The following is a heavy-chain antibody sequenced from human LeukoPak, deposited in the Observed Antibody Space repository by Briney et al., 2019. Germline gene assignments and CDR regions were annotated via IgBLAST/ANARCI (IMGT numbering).Heavy chain of an antibody. J-gene: IGHJ3*02. CDR1: GFTISFYW. D-gene: IGHD6-25*01. V-gene: IGHV3-7*04. CDR3: ARSLAAGFDI. Sequence: GGSLRLSCAASGFTISFYWMSWVRQAPGKGLEWVANMKQDGSEDYYVDSVKGRFTISRDNAQNSLYLQMNSLRAEDTAVYYCARSLAAGFDIWGQGTMVIVSS. CDR2: MKQDGSED.